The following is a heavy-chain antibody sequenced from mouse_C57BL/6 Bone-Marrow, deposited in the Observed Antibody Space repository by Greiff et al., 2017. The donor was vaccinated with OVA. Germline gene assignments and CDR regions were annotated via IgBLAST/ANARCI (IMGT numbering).Heavy chain of an antibody. D-gene: IGHD1-1*01. Sequence: EVKLVASGGGLVKPGGSLKLSCAASGFTFSDYGMHWVRQAPEKGLEWVAYISSGSSTIYYADTVKGRFTISRDNAKNTLFLQMTSLRSEDTAMYYCARRDYYGIWYFDVWGTGTTVTVSS. V-gene: IGHV5-17*01. CDR1: GFTFSDYG. J-gene: IGHJ1*03. CDR3: ARRDYYGIWYFDV. CDR2: ISSGSSTI.